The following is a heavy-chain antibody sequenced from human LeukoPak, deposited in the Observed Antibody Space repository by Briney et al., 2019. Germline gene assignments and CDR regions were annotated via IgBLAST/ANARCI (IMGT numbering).Heavy chain of an antibody. D-gene: IGHD2-2*01. CDR3: ARDLGDIVVVPATDYYYYGMDV. CDR1: GGTFRSYA. V-gene: IGHV1-69*13. CDR2: IIPIFGTA. Sequence: ASVKVSCKASGGTFRSYAISWVRQAPGQGLEWMGGIIPIFGTANYAQKFQGRVTITADESTSTAYMELSSLRSEDTAVYYCARDLGDIVVVPATDYYYYGMDVWGKGTTVTVSS. J-gene: IGHJ6*04.